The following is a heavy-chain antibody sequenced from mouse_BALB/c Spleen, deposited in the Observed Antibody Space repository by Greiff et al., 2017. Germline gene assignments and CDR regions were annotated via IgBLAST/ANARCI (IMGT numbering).Heavy chain of an antibody. V-gene: IGHV1-4*01. CDR1: GYTFTSYT. J-gene: IGHJ4*01. Sequence: QVHVKQSGAELVRPGASVKMSCKASGYTFTSYTMHWVKQRPGQGLEWIGYINPSSGYTNYNQKFKEKATLTADKSSSTAYMQLSSLTSEDSAVYYCARFYYYAMDYWGQGTSVTVSS. CDR3: ARFYYYAMDY. CDR2: INPSSGYT.